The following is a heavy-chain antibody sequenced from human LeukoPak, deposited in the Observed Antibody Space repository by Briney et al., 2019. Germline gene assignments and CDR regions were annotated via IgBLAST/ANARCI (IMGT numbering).Heavy chain of an antibody. Sequence: HTGGSLRLSCTTSGFTFSNYWMYWVRHAPGEARMWVSRIMSDGTGIAYTDCVEGRFTISRDKPKNTPYVQMNSLRDEDTAVYYCVRGQTIDYWGQGTLVTVSS. D-gene: IGHD4-17*01. J-gene: IGHJ4*02. V-gene: IGHV3-74*01. CDR3: VRGQTIDY. CDR1: GFTFSNYW. CDR2: IMSDGTGI.